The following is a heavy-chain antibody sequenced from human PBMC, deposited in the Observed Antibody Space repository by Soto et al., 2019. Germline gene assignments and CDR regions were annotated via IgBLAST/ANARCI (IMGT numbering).Heavy chain of an antibody. D-gene: IGHD3-22*01. V-gene: IGHV1-2*02. CDR3: ARVYYDGSGYYFDY. CDR2: INPNRGGT. J-gene: IGHJ4*02. CDR1: GYTFTDYY. Sequence: ASVKVSCKASGYTFTDYYMHWVRQAPGQGLEWMGWINPNRGGTNYAQKFQVRVTMTRDTSISTAYMELSRLRSDDTAVYYCARVYYDGSGYYFDYWGQGTLVTVSS.